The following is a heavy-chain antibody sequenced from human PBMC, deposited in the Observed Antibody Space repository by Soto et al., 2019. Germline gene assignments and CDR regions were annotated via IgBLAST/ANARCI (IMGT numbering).Heavy chain of an antibody. D-gene: IGHD4-17*01. CDR1: GYTFTSYA. J-gene: IGHJ6*03. CDR2: INAGNGNT. Sequence: ASVKVSCKASGYTFTSYAMHWVRQAPGQRLEWMGWINAGNGNTKYSQKFQGRVTITRDTSASTAYMELSSLRSEDTAVYYCAGGLGGRFYYYYWGVWEKGTRVT. V-gene: IGHV1-3*01. CDR3: AGGLGGRFYYYYWGV.